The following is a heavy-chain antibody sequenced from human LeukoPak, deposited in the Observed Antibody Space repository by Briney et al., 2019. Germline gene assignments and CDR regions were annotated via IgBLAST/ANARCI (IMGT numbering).Heavy chain of an antibody. J-gene: IGHJ5*02. D-gene: IGHD6-13*01. V-gene: IGHV4-39*07. CDR1: GGSISSSSYY. Sequence: SETLSPTCTVSGGSISSSSYYWGWIRQPPGKGLEWIGSIYYSGSTYYNPSLKSRVTISVDTSKNQFSLKLSSVTAADTAVYYCARGPRRQQQLDGGWFDPWGQGTLVTVSS. CDR3: ARGPRRQQQLDGGWFDP. CDR2: IYYSGST.